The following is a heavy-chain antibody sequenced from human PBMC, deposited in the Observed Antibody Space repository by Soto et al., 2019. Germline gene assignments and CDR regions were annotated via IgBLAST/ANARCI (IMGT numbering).Heavy chain of an antibody. V-gene: IGHV3-11*01. CDR2: ISRSGSTI. CDR3: ATPPGPYCDFGYFDL. Sequence: QEQLAESGGGLVKPGGSLRLSCAASGFTFSDYYMSWIRQAPGKGLEWVSYISRSGSTIYYADSVKGRCTISRDNAKNSLFLQMPSLRAEDTAVYYCATPPGPYCDFGYFDLWGRGTLVTVSS. J-gene: IGHJ2*01. CDR1: GFTFSDYY. D-gene: IGHD2-8*02.